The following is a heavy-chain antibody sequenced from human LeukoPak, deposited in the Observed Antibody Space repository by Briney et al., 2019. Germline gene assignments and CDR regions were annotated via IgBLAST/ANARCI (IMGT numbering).Heavy chain of an antibody. J-gene: IGHJ4*02. CDR1: GFTFSSYW. V-gene: IGHV3-48*01. Sequence: PGGSLRLSCAASGFTFSSYWMSWVRQAPGKGLEWVSYISTGSTTIYYADSVKGRFTISGDNAKNSLYLQMNSLSAADTAVYYCARGSGSYPLPFDYWGQGTLVTVSS. D-gene: IGHD1-26*01. CDR2: ISTGSTTI. CDR3: ARGSGSYPLPFDY.